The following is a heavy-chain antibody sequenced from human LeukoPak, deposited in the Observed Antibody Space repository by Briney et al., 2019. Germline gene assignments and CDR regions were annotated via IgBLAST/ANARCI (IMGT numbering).Heavy chain of an antibody. Sequence: SETLSLTCTVSGASITSYYWSWIRQPPGKGLEWIGRIYTSGSTNYNPSLKSRVTISVDTSKNQFSLKLSSVTAADTAVYYCARDPYYGSNPYYFDYWGQGTLVTVSS. CDR1: GASITSYY. CDR3: ARDPYYGSNPYYFDY. CDR2: IYTSGST. D-gene: IGHD3-10*01. J-gene: IGHJ4*02. V-gene: IGHV4-4*08.